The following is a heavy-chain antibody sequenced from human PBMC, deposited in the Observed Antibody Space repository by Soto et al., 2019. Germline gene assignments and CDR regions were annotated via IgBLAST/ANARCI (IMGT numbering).Heavy chain of an antibody. V-gene: IGHV3-11*01. Sequence: GGSLRLSCAASGFTFSDYYMSWIRQAPGKGLEWVSYISSSGSTIYYADSVKGRFTISRDNAKNSLYLQMNSLRAEDTAVYYCARTIAARRWGQYWFDPWGQGTLVTVSS. D-gene: IGHD6-6*01. CDR3: ARTIAARRWGQYWFDP. CDR1: GFTFSDYY. J-gene: IGHJ5*02. CDR2: ISSSGSTI.